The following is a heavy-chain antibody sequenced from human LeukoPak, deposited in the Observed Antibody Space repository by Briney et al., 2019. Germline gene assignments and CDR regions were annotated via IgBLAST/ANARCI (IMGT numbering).Heavy chain of an antibody. V-gene: IGHV3-21*01. CDR3: ASGVNHFDY. J-gene: IGHJ4*02. D-gene: IGHD3-3*01. CDR1: GFTFSSYN. Sequence: GSLRLSCAASGFTFSSYNMKWVRQAPGKGLEWVSSISSRSSYIFYADSVKGRFTISRDNAKKSLYLQMNSLRAEDTAVYYCASGVNHFDYWGQGTLVTVSS. CDR2: ISSRSSYI.